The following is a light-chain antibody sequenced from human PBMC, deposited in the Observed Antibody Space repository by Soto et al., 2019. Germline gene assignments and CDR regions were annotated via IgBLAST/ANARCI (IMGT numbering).Light chain of an antibody. V-gene: IGKV3-11*01. J-gene: IGKJ1*01. CDR3: QQRYSWPRT. Sequence: EIVLTQSPATLSLSPGERATLSCRASQSVVSQLSWYQHKPGQAPRLLIYDTSNSAPGIPARFSGSGSGTDFTLIISSLEPEDVAVYYCQQRYSWPRTFGQGTKVEIK. CDR1: QSVVSQ. CDR2: DTS.